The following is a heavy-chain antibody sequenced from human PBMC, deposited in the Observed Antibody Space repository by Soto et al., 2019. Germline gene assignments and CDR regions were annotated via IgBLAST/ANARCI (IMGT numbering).Heavy chain of an antibody. V-gene: IGHV3-15*07. J-gene: IGHJ4*02. Sequence: GGSLRLSCAASGFTFSNAWMNWVRQAPGKGLEWVGHIKSKTDGGTTDYAAPVKGRFTISRDDSKNTLYLQMNSRKTEDTAVYYCTTEKIWGQGTLVTVSS. CDR3: TTEKI. CDR2: IKSKTDGGTT. CDR1: GFTFSNAW.